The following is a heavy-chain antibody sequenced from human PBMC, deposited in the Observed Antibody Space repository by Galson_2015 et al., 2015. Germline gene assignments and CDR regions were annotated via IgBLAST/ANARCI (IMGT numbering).Heavy chain of an antibody. Sequence: ETLSLTCTVSGGSISSYYWSWIRQPPGKGLEWIGYIYYSGSTNYNPSLKSRVTISVDTSKNQFSLKLSSVTAADTAVYYCARAYSSGWYYFDYWGQGTLVTVSS. D-gene: IGHD6-19*01. CDR2: IYYSGST. CDR1: GGSISSYY. J-gene: IGHJ4*02. V-gene: IGHV4-59*01. CDR3: ARAYSSGWYYFDY.